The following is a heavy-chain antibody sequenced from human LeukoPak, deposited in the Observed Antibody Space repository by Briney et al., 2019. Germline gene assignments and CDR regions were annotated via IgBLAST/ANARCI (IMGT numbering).Heavy chain of an antibody. D-gene: IGHD2-2*01. Sequence: PETLSLTCAVYGGSFSGYYWSWIRQPPGKGLEWIGEIYHSGSTKYNPSLKSRVTISVDTSKNQFSLKLSPVTAADTAVYYCATSPPVVPAAISAFDIWGQGTMVTVSS. CDR2: IYHSGST. V-gene: IGHV4-34*01. J-gene: IGHJ3*02. CDR1: GGSFSGYY. CDR3: ATSPPVVPAAISAFDI.